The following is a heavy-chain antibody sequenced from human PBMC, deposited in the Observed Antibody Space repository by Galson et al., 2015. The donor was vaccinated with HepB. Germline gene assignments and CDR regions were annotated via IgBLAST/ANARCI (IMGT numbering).Heavy chain of an antibody. CDR3: AKGGDDIRFLEWLLDRNGMDV. V-gene: IGHV3-23*01. CDR2: IRGSGSRT. CDR1: GFTFSNYA. J-gene: IGHJ6*02. D-gene: IGHD3-3*01. Sequence: SLRLSCAASGFTFSNYAMSWVRQAPGKGLEWVSSIRGSGSRTYYADYVKGRFTISRDNSKNTLYLQMNSLRAEDTAVYYCAKGGDDIRFLEWLLDRNGMDVWGQGTTVTVSS.